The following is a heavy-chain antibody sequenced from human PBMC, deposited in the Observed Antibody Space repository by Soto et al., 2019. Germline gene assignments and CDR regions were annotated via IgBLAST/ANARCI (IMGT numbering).Heavy chain of an antibody. D-gene: IGHD2-8*01. V-gene: IGHV1-69*13. CDR1: GDTFTNYV. CDR3: ARKAESYGFDI. CDR2: FIPIFDAA. J-gene: IGHJ3*02. Sequence: GASVKVSCKASGDTFTNYVINWVRQAPGQGLEWMGGFIPIFDAANYAQNFRGRVTITADESTSTAYMELSGLRSEDTAMYYCARKAESYGFDIWGQGTLVTV.